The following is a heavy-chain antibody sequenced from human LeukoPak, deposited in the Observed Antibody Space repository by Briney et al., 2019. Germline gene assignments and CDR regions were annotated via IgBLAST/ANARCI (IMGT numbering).Heavy chain of an antibody. V-gene: IGHV4-34*01. CDR2: INQSGIT. CDR1: GGSFSGYY. Sequence: SETLSLTCAVYGGSFSGYYWSWIRQAPGKGLEWIGEINQSGITNYNPSLKSRVTISVDTSKNQLSLKLNSVTAADTAVYYCARKFDYWGQGTLVTVSS. CDR3: ARKFDY. J-gene: IGHJ4*02.